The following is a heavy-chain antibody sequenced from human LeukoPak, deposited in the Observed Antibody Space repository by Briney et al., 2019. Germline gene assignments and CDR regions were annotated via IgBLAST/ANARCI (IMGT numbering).Heavy chain of an antibody. CDR3: ARGDIVVVPAAPYFDY. Sequence: SETLSLTCTVSGGSISSYYWSWIRQPPGKGLEWIGYIYYSGSTYYNPSLKSRVTISVDTSKNQLSLKLSSVTAADTAVYYCARGDIVVVPAAPYFDYWGQGTLVTVSS. D-gene: IGHD2-2*01. CDR2: IYYSGST. CDR1: GGSISSYY. J-gene: IGHJ4*02. V-gene: IGHV4-59*08.